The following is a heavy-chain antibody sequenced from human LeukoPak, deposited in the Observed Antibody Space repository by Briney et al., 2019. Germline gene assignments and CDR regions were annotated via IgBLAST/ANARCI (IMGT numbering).Heavy chain of an antibody. CDR2: INAGNGNT. V-gene: IGHV1-3*01. Sequence: ASVKVSCKASGYTFTSYAMHWVRQAPGQRLEWMGWINAGNGNTKYSQKFQGRVTITRDTSASTAYMELSSLRSEDTATYYCVKDLIANFLLQNLGSSWGQGTLVTVSS. J-gene: IGHJ1*01. D-gene: IGHD6-6*01. CDR3: VKDLIANFLLQNLGSS. CDR1: GYTFTSYA.